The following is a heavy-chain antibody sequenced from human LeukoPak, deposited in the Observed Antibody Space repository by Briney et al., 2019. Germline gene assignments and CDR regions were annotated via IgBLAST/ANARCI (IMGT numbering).Heavy chain of an antibody. CDR1: GGSISSYY. D-gene: IGHD1/OR15-1a*01. CDR3: ARETKASQH. CDR2: IYYSGST. J-gene: IGHJ1*01. V-gene: IGHV4-59*12. Sequence: SETLSLTCTVSGGSISSYYWSWIRQPPGKGLEWIGYIYYSGSTNYNPSLKSRVTISVDTSKNQFSLQLSSVTPEDTAVYYCARETKASQHWGQGTLVTVSS.